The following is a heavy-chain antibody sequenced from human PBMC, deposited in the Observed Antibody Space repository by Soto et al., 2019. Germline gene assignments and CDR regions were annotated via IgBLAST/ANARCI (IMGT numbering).Heavy chain of an antibody. V-gene: IGHV3-33*01. J-gene: IGHJ6*02. CDR1: GFTFSSYG. D-gene: IGHD6-19*01. CDR2: IWYDGSNK. CDR3: ARVQRGRGWYNAHYYVMDV. Sequence: QVQLVESGGGVVQPGRSLRLSCAASGFTFSSYGMHWVRQAPGKGLEGVAVIWYDGSNKEYADSVQGRFTISSDNSKNTLYQQLNSLRAEDTAVYYCARVQRGRGWYNAHYYVMDVWGQGTTVTVSS.